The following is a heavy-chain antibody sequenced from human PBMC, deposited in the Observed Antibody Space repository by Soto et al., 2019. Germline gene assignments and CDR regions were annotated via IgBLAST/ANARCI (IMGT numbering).Heavy chain of an antibody. J-gene: IGHJ4*02. CDR1: GFTFSSYG. CDR3: ARATSVVVPAADVDFDY. Sequence: PGGSLRLSCAASGFTFSSYGMHWVRQAPGKGLEWVAVIWYDGSNKYYADSVKGRFTISRDNSKNTLYLQMNSLRAEDTAVYYCARATSVVVPAADVDFDYWGQGTLVTVSS. V-gene: IGHV3-33*01. D-gene: IGHD2-2*01. CDR2: IWYDGSNK.